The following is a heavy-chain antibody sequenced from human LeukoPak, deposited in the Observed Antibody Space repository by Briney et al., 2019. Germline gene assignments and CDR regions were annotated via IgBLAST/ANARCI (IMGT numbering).Heavy chain of an antibody. J-gene: IGHJ4*02. Sequence: PGGSLRLSCVASGFTFSNYWMSWVRLTSGKGLEWVANIKQDGSEKYYVDSVKGRFTISRDNAKNSLYLQMNSLRAEDTAVYYCAREEWELGFDYWGQGTLVTVSS. D-gene: IGHD1-26*01. V-gene: IGHV3-7*01. CDR2: IKQDGSEK. CDR1: GFTFSNYW. CDR3: AREEWELGFDY.